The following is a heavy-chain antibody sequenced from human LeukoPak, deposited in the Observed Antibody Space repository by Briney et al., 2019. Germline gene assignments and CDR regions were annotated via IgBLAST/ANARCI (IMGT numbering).Heavy chain of an antibody. CDR1: GYSFTSYW. D-gene: IGHD5-24*01. CDR2: IYPGDSDT. V-gene: IGHV5-51*01. Sequence: ESLKISCKGSGYSFTSYWIGWVRQMPGKGLEWMGIIYPGDSDTRYSPSFQGQVTISADKSISTAYLQWSSLKASDTAMYYCARPYQVEMATRKGAFDIWGQGTMVTVSS. CDR3: ARPYQVEMATRKGAFDI. J-gene: IGHJ3*02.